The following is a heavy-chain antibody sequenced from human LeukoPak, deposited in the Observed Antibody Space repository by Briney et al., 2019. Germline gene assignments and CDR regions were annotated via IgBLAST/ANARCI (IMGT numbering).Heavy chain of an antibody. J-gene: IGHJ4*02. CDR3: ANPRYDSSGYYYVD. V-gene: IGHV1-3*01. CDR2: INPGNGDT. D-gene: IGHD3-22*01. Sequence: ASVKVSCKGSGYTFTNYAIHWVRQAPGQSLEWLGWINPGNGDTKYSQDFQGRVTINTDTSAATAYVELNSLTSEDTAVYYCANPRYDSSGYYYVDWGQGTLVTVSS. CDR1: GYTFTNYA.